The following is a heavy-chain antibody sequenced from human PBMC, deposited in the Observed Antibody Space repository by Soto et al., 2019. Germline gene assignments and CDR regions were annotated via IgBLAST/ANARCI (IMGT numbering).Heavy chain of an antibody. J-gene: IGHJ6*03. V-gene: IGHV3-74*01. CDR1: GFTFSSYW. CDR2: INSDGSST. CDR3: ARGPSGYAATAPKYYYYYMDV. Sequence: GGSLRLSCAASGFTFSSYWMHWVRQAPGKGLVWVSRINSDGSSTSYADSVKGRFTISRDNAKNTLYLQMNSLRAEDTAVYYCARGPSGYAATAPKYYYYYMDVWGKGTTVTVSS. D-gene: IGHD5-12*01.